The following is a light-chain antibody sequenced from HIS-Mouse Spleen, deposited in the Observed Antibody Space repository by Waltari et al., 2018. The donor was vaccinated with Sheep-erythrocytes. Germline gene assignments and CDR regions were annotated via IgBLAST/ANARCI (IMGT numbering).Light chain of an antibody. CDR1: KLGDKY. V-gene: IGLV3-1*01. CDR3: SLYTSSSTLV. J-gene: IGLJ2*01. Sequence: SYELTQPPSVSVSPGQTASITCSGDKLGDKYACWYQQKPGQSPVLVIYQDSKRPSGIPDRFSGSKSGNTASLTISGLQAEDEADYYCSLYTSSSTLVFGGGTKLTVL. CDR2: QDS.